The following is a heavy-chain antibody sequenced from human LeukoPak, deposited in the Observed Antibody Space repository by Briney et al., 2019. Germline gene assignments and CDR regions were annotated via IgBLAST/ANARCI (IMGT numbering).Heavy chain of an antibody. CDR2: IYPGDSDT. CDR1: GYIFTSYW. V-gene: IGHV5-51*01. D-gene: IGHD3-10*01. J-gene: IGHJ4*02. Sequence: GESLKISCKGSGYIFTSYWIGWVRQMPGKGLEWMGIIYPGDSDTRYSPSFQGQVTISADKSISTAYLQWSSLKASDTATYYCARHRPRRFGEYDYWGQGTLVTVSS. CDR3: ARHRPRRFGEYDY.